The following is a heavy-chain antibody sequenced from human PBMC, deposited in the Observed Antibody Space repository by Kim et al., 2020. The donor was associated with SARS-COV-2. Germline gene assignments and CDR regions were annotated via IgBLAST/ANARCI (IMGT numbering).Heavy chain of an antibody. CDR3: ARLVRRDGYNLDY. D-gene: IGHD5-18*01. CDR2: IHYSCST. CDR1: GGSISSSSYY. J-gene: IGHJ4*02. V-gene: IGHV4-39*01. Sequence: SETLSLTCTVSGGSISSSSYYWGWIRQPPGKGLEWIGSIHYSCSTYYNPSLKSRVTISVDTSKNQFSLKLSSVTAADTAVYFCARLVRRDGYNLDYWGQGTLVTVSS.